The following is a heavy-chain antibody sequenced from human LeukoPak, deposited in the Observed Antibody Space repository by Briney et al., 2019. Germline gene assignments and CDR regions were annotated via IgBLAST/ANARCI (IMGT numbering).Heavy chain of an antibody. CDR1: GFTFSTSW. CDR2: ISSSSSYI. V-gene: IGHV3-21*01. Sequence: PGGSQRLSCAASGFTFSTSWMHWVRQAPGKGLEWVSSISSSSSYIYYADSVKGRFTISRDNAKNSLYLQMNSLRAEDTAVYYCARDVSGYSYGLFDYWGQGTLVTVSS. D-gene: IGHD5-18*01. CDR3: ARDVSGYSYGLFDY. J-gene: IGHJ4*02.